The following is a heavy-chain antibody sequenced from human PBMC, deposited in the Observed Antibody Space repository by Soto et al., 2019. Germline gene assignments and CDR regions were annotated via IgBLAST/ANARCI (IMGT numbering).Heavy chain of an antibody. CDR2: IYYSGST. Sequence: SETLSLTCTVSGGSVSSYYWSWIRQPPGKGLVWIGYIYYSGSTNYNPSLKSRVTISVDTSKNQFSLKLSSVTAADTAVYYCARGNWNVSMDVWGQGTTVTVSS. J-gene: IGHJ6*02. CDR3: ARGNWNVSMDV. D-gene: IGHD1-20*01. CDR1: GGSVSSYY. V-gene: IGHV4-59*02.